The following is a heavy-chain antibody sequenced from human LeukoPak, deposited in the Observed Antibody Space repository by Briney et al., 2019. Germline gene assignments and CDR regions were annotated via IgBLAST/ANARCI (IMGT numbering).Heavy chain of an antibody. CDR3: ARSQPVTTGFRYYYGMDV. D-gene: IGHD4-17*01. CDR1: GGAISSSSYC. Sequence: SETLCLTCAVSGGAISSSSYCWGWIRPPPGKGLGWGGSIYYSGSTYYNPSRISRATISVDPSKNQFSLKLSSVTAADTAVYYCARSQPVTTGFRYYYGMDVWGQGTTVTVSS. V-gene: IGHV4-39*01. CDR2: IYYSGST. J-gene: IGHJ6*02.